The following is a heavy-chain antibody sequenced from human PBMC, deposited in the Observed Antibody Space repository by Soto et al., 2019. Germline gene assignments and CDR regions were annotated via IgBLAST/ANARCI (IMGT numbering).Heavy chain of an antibody. J-gene: IGHJ6*02. Sequence: GESLKISCKGSGYSFTSYWIGWVRQMPGKGLEWMGIIYPGDSDTRYSPSFQGQVTISADKSISTAYLQWSSLKASDTAMYYCVLPRSSGWYYYGMDVWGQGTTVTVSS. D-gene: IGHD6-19*01. CDR3: VLPRSSGWYYYGMDV. V-gene: IGHV5-51*01. CDR1: GYSFTSYW. CDR2: IYPGDSDT.